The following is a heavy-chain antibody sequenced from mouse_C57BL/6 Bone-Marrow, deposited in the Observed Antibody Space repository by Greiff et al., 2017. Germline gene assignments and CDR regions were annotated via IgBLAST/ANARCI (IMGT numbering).Heavy chain of an antibody. Sequence: QVKLLQSGRGLVQPSQSLSITCTVSGFSLTSYGVHWVRQSPGKGLEWLGVIWSGGSTDYNAAFISRRGISKENSKRQVLCKMNRLQADKTAIYYCARGTTVVYYYAMDYWGQGTSVTVSS. CDR3: ARGTTVVYYYAMDY. V-gene: IGHV2-2*01. J-gene: IGHJ4*01. CDR2: IWSGGST. CDR1: GFSLTSYG. D-gene: IGHD1-1*01.